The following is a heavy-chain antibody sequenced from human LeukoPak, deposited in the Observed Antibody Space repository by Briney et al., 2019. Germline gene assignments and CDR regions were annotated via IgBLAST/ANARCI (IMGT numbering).Heavy chain of an antibody. V-gene: IGHV1-69*04. J-gene: IGHJ4*02. CDR3: ASNDIVVVPAAEDGY. D-gene: IGHD2-2*01. Sequence: SVKVSCKASGGTFSSYAISWVRQAPGQGLEWMGRIIPILGIANYAQKFQGRVTITADKSTSTAYMELSSLRSEDTAVYYCASNDIVVVPAAEDGYWGQGTLVTVSS. CDR1: GGTFSSYA. CDR2: IIPILGIA.